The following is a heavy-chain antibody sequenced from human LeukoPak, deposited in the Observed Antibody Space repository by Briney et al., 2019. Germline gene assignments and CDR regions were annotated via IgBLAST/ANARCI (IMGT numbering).Heavy chain of an antibody. CDR1: GGSISSGSYY. Sequence: SETLSVTCTVPGGSISSGSYYWSWIRQPAGKGLEWIGRIYTSGSTNYNPSLKSRVTISVDTSKNQFSLKLSSVTAADTAVYYCARGYDFWSGYRYFYYYYYMDVWGKGTTVTVSS. CDR2: IYTSGST. J-gene: IGHJ6*03. D-gene: IGHD3-3*01. CDR3: ARGYDFWSGYRYFYYYYYMDV. V-gene: IGHV4-61*02.